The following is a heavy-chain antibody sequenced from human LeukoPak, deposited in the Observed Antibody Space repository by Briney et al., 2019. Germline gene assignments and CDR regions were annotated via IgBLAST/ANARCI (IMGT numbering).Heavy chain of an antibody. V-gene: IGHV1-2*02. D-gene: IGHD2-8*01. CDR1: GYTYTGYY. CDR3: ARVGYCSRGVCYNYDY. CDR2: INPNTGGT. J-gene: IGHJ4*02. Sequence: ASVKVSCKASGYTYTGYYMHWVRQAPGQGFEWMGWINPNTGGTNYAQKFKGRVLMTRDTSISTAYLELSSLKSDDTAVYYCARVGYCSRGVCYNYDYWGQGTQVTVSS.